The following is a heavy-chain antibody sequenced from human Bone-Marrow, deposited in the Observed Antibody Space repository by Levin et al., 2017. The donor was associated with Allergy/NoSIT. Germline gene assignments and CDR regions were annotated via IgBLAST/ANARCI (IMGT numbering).Heavy chain of an antibody. D-gene: IGHD6-13*01. CDR3: AANWRSSWYLDY. Sequence: PGGSLRLSCAASGFTFSSYWMHWVRQAPGKGLVWVSRINSDGSSTSYADSVKGRFTISRDNAKNTLYLQMNSLRAEDTAVYYCAANWRSSWYLDYWGQGTLVTASS. J-gene: IGHJ4*02. CDR1: GFTFSSYW. V-gene: IGHV3-74*01. CDR2: INSDGSST.